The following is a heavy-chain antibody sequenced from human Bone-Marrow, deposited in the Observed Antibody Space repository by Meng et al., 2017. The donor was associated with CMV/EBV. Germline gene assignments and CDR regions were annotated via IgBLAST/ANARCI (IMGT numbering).Heavy chain of an antibody. Sequence: SVKVSCKASGGTFSSYAISWVRQAPGQGLEWMGGIIPNFGTANYAQKFQGRVTITTDESTSTAYMELSSLRSEDTAVYYCATYSNCGGDCPPTFDYWGQGTMVTFSS. CDR1: GGTFSSYA. J-gene: IGHJ4*02. D-gene: IGHD2-21*01. V-gene: IGHV1-69*05. CDR2: IIPNFGTA. CDR3: ATYSNCGGDCPPTFDY.